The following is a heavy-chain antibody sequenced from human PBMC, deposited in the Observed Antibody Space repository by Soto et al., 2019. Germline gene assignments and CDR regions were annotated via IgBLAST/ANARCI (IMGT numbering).Heavy chain of an antibody. V-gene: IGHV3-23*01. CDR2: ISTTGGST. D-gene: IGHD1-1*01. CDR1: GFTFNAYS. CDR3: ARPDGATYNFRY. J-gene: IGHJ4*02. Sequence: DVQLLGSGGRLVQPGGSLRLSCAASGFTFNAYSLNWVRQAPGKGLEWVSDISTTGGSTYYADSVKGRFTISRDNSQNTLSLQMNSLRAEDTAVYYCARPDGATYNFRYWGQGTLVTVSS.